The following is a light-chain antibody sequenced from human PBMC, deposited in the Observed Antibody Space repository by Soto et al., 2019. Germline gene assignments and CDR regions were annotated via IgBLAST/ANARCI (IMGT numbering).Light chain of an antibody. Sequence: DIQMTQFPSTLSAFVGDRVTITCRASQSVTTWLAWYQQKPGKAPKLLIRKASSLETGVPSRFSGSGYGTEFTLTISRLQPDDFGTYYCQQYNFSPTFGGGTKVEIK. CDR1: QSVTTW. V-gene: IGKV1-5*03. J-gene: IGKJ4*01. CDR3: QQYNFSPT. CDR2: KAS.